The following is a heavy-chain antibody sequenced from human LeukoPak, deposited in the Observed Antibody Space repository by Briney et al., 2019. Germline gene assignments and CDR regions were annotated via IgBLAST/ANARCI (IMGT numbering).Heavy chain of an antibody. CDR1: GFTFSSYA. CDR2: ISYDGSNK. V-gene: IGHV3-30-3*01. CDR3: ARGTMIVVVITYFDY. Sequence: GRSLRLSCAASGFTFSSYAMHWVRQAPGKGLEWVAVISYDGSNKYYADSVKGRFTISRDNSKNTLYLQMNSLRAEDTAVYYCARGTMIVVVITYFDYWGQGTLVTVSS. D-gene: IGHD3-22*01. J-gene: IGHJ4*02.